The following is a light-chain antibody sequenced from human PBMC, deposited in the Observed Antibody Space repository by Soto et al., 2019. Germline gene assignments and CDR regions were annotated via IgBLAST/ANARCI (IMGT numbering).Light chain of an antibody. V-gene: IGKV3-20*01. J-gene: IGKJ2*01. CDR2: DAS. CDR3: HQYVSSPLT. CDR1: QSVNSTL. Sequence: IVLTHSPGTLSLSPGGGATVSCRASQSVNSTLLAWFQQKPGQTPRLLIHDASRRATGIPDRFSGSGSGTDFTLSISRLEPEDFAVYYCHQYVSSPLTFGQGTKLEIK.